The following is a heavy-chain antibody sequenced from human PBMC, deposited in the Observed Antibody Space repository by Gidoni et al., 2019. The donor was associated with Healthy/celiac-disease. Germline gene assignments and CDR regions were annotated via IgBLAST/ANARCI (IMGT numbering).Heavy chain of an antibody. CDR2: IYYSGST. V-gene: IGHV4-59*01. CDR3: ARADWGTFDY. D-gene: IGHD7-27*01. Sequence: QVQLQESGPGLVKPSETLSLTCTVPGGSISSYYWSWIRQPPGKGLEWIGYIYYSGSTNYNPSLKSRVTISVDTSKNQFSLKLSSVTAADTAVYYCARADWGTFDYWGQGTLVTVSS. J-gene: IGHJ4*02. CDR1: GGSISSYY.